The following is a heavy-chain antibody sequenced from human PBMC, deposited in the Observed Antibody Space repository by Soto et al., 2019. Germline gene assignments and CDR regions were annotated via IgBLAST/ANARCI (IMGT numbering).Heavy chain of an antibody. V-gene: IGHV3-23*01. D-gene: IGHD3-16*01. CDR2: INRISSRT. J-gene: IGHJ4*02. CDR1: GLTFDTYA. CDR3: ARDGVEAGLYLDN. Sequence: PGGSLRLSCAVSGLTFDTYAMSWVRQAPGKGLEWVSTINRISSRTHYADSVKGRFTISRENAKNTLYLQVNSLRVEDTAVYYCARDGVEAGLYLDNWGQGTLVTVSS.